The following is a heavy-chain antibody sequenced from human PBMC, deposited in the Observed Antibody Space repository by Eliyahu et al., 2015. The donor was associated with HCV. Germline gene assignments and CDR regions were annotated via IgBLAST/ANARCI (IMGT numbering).Heavy chain of an antibody. CDR2: GST. J-gene: IGHJ3*02. CDR3: VRHAFDHGDYVAAFEI. D-gene: IGHD4-17*01. Sequence: GSTYYNPSLKSRVTISIDTSKNHFSLKLSSVTAADTAVYYCVRHAFDHGDYVAAFEIWGQGTLVTVSS. V-gene: IGHV4-39*01.